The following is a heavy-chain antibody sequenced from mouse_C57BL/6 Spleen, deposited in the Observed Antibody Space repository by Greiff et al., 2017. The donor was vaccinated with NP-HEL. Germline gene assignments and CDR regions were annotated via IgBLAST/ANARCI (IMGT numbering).Heavy chain of an antibody. J-gene: IGHJ4*01. Sequence: EVQLVESGGGLVKPGGSLKLSCAASGFTFSSYAMSWVRQTPEKRLEWVATISDGGSYTYYPDNVKGRFTISRDNAKNNLYLQMSHLKSEDTAMYYCARELLRDYAMDYWGQGTSVTVSS. CDR3: ARELLRDYAMDY. V-gene: IGHV5-4*01. CDR2: ISDGGSYT. CDR1: GFTFSSYA. D-gene: IGHD1-1*01.